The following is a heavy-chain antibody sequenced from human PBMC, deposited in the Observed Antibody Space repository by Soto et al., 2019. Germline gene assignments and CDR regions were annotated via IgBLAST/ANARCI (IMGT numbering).Heavy chain of an antibody. V-gene: IGHV4-39*01. CDR1: GGSISSSSYY. CDR2: IYYSGST. Sequence: QLQLQESGPGLVKPSETLSLTCTVSGGSISSSSYYWGWIRQPPGKGLEWIGSIYYSGSTYYNPSLKSRVTISVDTSKNQFSLKLSSVTAADTAVYYCARHPSRVSSGWYYYYYGMDVWGQGTTVTVSS. D-gene: IGHD6-19*01. J-gene: IGHJ6*02. CDR3: ARHPSRVSSGWYYYYYGMDV.